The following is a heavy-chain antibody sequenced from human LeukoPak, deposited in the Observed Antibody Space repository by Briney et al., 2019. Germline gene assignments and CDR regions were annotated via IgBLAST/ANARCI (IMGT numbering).Heavy chain of an antibody. V-gene: IGHV1-2*02. CDR1: GYTFTGYY. J-gene: IGHJ4*02. Sequence: GASVKVSCKSSGYTFTGYYIHWVRQAPGQGPEWMGWINPNSGGTNYAQKFQGRVTMTRDTSISTAYMELSGLRSEDTAVYYCARGRSTGFPYYFEYWGQGTLVTVSS. CDR3: ARGRSTGFPYYFEY. CDR2: INPNSGGT.